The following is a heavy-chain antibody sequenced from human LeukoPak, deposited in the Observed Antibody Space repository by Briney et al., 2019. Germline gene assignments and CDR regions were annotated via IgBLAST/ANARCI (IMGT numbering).Heavy chain of an antibody. Sequence: PGGSLRLSCAASGFTFSSYGMHWVRQAPGKGLEWVAVIWYGGSNKYYADSVKGRFTISRDNSKNTLYLQMNSLRAEDTAVYYCATVRGVLRGFDYWGQGTLVTVSS. CDR2: IWYGGSNK. D-gene: IGHD3-10*01. V-gene: IGHV3-33*08. J-gene: IGHJ4*02. CDR1: GFTFSSYG. CDR3: ATVRGVLRGFDY.